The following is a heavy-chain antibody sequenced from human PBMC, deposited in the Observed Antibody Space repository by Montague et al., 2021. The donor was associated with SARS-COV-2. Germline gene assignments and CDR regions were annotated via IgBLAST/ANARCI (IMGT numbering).Heavy chain of an antibody. CDR2: LNQSGST. Sequence: SETLSLTCAVYVDSFSRGYWAWIRQPPVKGLEWIGYLNQSGSTNYNPSLKSRVTISVDTSKNQFSLKLSSVTAADTAVYYCARVRAVPAAMRIFSLGRSYYGMDVWGQGTTVTVSS. D-gene: IGHD2-2*01. V-gene: IGHV4-34*01. J-gene: IGHJ6*02. CDR1: VDSFSRGY. CDR3: ARVRAVPAAMRIFSLGRSYYGMDV.